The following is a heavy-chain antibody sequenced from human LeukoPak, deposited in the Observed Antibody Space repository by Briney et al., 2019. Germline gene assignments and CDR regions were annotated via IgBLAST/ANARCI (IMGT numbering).Heavy chain of an antibody. Sequence: GGPLRLSCAASGFTFSSYAMSWVRQAPGKGLEWVSAISGSGGSTYYADSVKGRFTISRDNSKNTLYLQMNSLRAEDTAVYYCARHTLNYYYYMDVWGKGTTVTVSS. V-gene: IGHV3-23*01. CDR3: ARHTLNYYYYMDV. CDR1: GFTFSSYA. CDR2: ISGSGGST. J-gene: IGHJ6*03.